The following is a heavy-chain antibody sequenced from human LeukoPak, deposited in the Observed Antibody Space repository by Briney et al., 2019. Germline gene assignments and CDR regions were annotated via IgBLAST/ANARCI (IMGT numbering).Heavy chain of an antibody. Sequence: GASVKVSCKASGYPFNNYDINWVRQATGQGLEWMGWMNPHSGKTGYAQNFQGRVTMTRDTSISTAYMELSSLRSADTAVYYCARAGYYYGSGEDWFDPWGQGTLVTVSS. CDR1: GYPFNNYD. J-gene: IGHJ5*02. CDR2: MNPHSGKT. D-gene: IGHD3-10*01. V-gene: IGHV1-8*01. CDR3: ARAGYYYGSGEDWFDP.